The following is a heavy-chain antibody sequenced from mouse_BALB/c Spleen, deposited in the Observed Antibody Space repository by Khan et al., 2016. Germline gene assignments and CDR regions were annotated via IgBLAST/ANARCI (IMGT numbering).Heavy chain of an antibody. D-gene: IGHD1-2*01. Sequence: EVKLLESGGGLVQPGGSLKLSCAASGFDFSRYWMSWVRQAPGKGLEWIGEINPDSSTINYTPSLKDKFIISRDNAKNTLYLQMSNVRSEDTALYGCARLHYYGRFAYWGQGTLVTVSA. V-gene: IGHV4-1*02. J-gene: IGHJ3*01. CDR1: GFDFSRYW. CDR3: ARLHYYGRFAY. CDR2: INPDSSTI.